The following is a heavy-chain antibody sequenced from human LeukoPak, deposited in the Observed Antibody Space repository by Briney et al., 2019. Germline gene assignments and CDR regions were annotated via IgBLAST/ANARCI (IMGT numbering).Heavy chain of an antibody. J-gene: IGHJ4*02. D-gene: IGHD3-22*01. CDR2: INPSGGST. CDR3: AREVDQLFYYDSSGRGYFDY. Sequence: ASVKVFCKASGYTFTSYYMQWVRQAPGQGLEWMGIINPSGGSTSYAQKFQGRVTMTRDTSTSTVYMELSSLRSEDTAVYYCAREVDQLFYYDSSGRGYFDYWGQGTLVTVSS. CDR1: GYTFTSYY. V-gene: IGHV1-46*01.